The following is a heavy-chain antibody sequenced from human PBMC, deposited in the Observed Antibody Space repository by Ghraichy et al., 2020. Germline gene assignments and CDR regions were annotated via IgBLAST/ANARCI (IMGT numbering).Heavy chain of an antibody. Sequence: SETLSLTCTVSGGSISISSNSYYWGWIRQPPGKGLEWIGSIYYSGSTYYNPSLKSRVTISVDTSKNQLSLKLSSVTAADTTVYYCARHMKRSLSSGPGGVDYWGQGTLVTVSS. D-gene: IGHD6-19*01. V-gene: IGHV4-39*01. J-gene: IGHJ4*02. CDR2: IYYSGST. CDR1: GGSISISSNSYY. CDR3: ARHMKRSLSSGPGGVDY.